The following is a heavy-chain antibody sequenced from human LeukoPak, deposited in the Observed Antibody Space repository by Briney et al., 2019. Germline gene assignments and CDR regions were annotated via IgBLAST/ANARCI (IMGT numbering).Heavy chain of an antibody. CDR3: ARISGTLCFDL. V-gene: IGHV3-48*03. J-gene: IGHJ4*02. CDR2: ISVSGGTR. D-gene: IGHD1-7*01. Sequence: GGSLRLSCAASGFTFRSYEINWVRQAPGKGLEWVSFISVSGGTRYYADSVKGRFTLSRDNAKNSLSLQMNSLRADDTAVYYCARISGTLCFDLWGLGTLVTVSS. CDR1: GFTFRSYE.